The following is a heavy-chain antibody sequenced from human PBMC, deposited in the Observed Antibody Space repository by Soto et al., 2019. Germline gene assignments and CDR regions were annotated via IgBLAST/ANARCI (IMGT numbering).Heavy chain of an antibody. J-gene: IGHJ4*02. CDR1: GYTFTSYD. V-gene: IGHV1-8*01. CDR2: MNPNSGNT. CDR3: ASHAPYSSGWWYAY. D-gene: IGHD6-19*01. Sequence: ASVKVSCKASGYTFTSYDINWVRQATGQGLEWMGWMNPNSGNTGYAQKFQGRVTMTRNTSISAAYMELSSLRSEDTAVYYCASHAPYSSGWWYAYWGQGTLVTVSS.